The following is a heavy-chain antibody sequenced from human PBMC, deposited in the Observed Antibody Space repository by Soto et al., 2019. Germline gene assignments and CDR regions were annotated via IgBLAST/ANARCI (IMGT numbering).Heavy chain of an antibody. Sequence: GGSLRLSCAASGFTFSSYWMHWVRQAPGKGLVWVSRINSDGSSTSYADSVKGRFTISRDNAKNTLYLQMNSLRAEEKDLYYCARDIVVVPADIWEHYYYYYMDVWGKGTTVTVSS. CDR1: GFTFSSYW. J-gene: IGHJ6*03. CDR2: INSDGSST. D-gene: IGHD2-2*02. V-gene: IGHV3-74*01. CDR3: ARDIVVVPADIWEHYYYYYMDV.